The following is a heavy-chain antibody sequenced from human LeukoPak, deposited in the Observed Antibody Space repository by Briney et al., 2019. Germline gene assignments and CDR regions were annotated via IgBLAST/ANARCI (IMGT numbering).Heavy chain of an antibody. CDR1: GYTFTSYA. Sequence: ASVKVSCKASGYTFTSYAMHWVRQAPGQRLEWMGWINAGNGNTKYSQKFQGRVTITRDTSASTAYMELSSLRSEDTAVYYCARGLAGGDAFDIWGQGTMVTVSS. J-gene: IGHJ3*02. CDR2: INAGNGNT. CDR3: ARGLAGGDAFDI. D-gene: IGHD6-19*01. V-gene: IGHV1-3*01.